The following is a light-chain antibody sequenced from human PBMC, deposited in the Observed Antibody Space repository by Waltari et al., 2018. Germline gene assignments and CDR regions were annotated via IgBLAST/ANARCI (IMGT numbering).Light chain of an antibody. Sequence: SYELTQPPSVSVSPGQTASITCSGDKLGDKYAYWYQQKPGQSPLLVFSLHTQRPSGIPERFSGSNSGNTATLTISGTQAMDEADYYCQAWDRTTVVFGGGTKLTVL. CDR1: KLGDKY. CDR2: LHT. V-gene: IGLV3-1*01. CDR3: QAWDRTTVV. J-gene: IGLJ2*01.